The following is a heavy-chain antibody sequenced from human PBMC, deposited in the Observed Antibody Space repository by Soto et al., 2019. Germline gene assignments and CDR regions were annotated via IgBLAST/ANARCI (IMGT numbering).Heavy chain of an antibody. J-gene: IGHJ6*02. Sequence: GESLKISCKGSGYSFTSYWIGWVRQMPGKGLEWMGIIYPGDSDTRYSPSFQGQVTISADKSISTAYLQWSSLKASDTAMYYCARQAEVLRFLENYYGMDVWGQGTTVTVSS. CDR1: GYSFTSYW. CDR3: ARQAEVLRFLENYYGMDV. D-gene: IGHD3-3*01. CDR2: IYPGDSDT. V-gene: IGHV5-51*01.